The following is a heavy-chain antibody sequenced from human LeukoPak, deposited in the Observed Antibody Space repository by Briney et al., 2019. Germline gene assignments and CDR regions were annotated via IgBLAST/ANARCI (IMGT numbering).Heavy chain of an antibody. CDR1: GYSISSGYY. CDR2: IYHSGST. Sequence: PSETLSLTCTVSGYSISSGYYWGWIRQPPGKGLEWIGSIYHSGSTYYNPSLKSRVTISVDTSKNQFSRKLSSVTAADTAVYYCARDNYDILTGTHSDYWGQGTLVTVSS. CDR3: ARDNYDILTGTHSDY. V-gene: IGHV4-38-2*02. D-gene: IGHD3-9*01. J-gene: IGHJ4*02.